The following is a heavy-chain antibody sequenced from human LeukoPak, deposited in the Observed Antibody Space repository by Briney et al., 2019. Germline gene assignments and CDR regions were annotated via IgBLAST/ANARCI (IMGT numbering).Heavy chain of an antibody. V-gene: IGHV3-48*01. CDR3: ARDVVRGIDY. CDR1: GFTFSSYS. Sequence: GGSLRLSCAASGFTFSSYSMNWVRQAPGKGLEWVSYISSSSSTIYYADSAKGRFTISRDNAKNSLYLQMNSLRAEDTAVYYCARDVVRGIDYWGQGTLVTVSS. J-gene: IGHJ4*02. D-gene: IGHD3-10*01. CDR2: ISSSSSTI.